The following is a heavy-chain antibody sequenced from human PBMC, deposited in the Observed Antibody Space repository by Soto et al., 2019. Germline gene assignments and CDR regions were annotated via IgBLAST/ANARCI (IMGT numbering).Heavy chain of an antibody. CDR3: ARGRDGDY. CDR2: ISAHNGNT. V-gene: IGHV1-18*01. Sequence: QVHLVQSGAEVKKPGASVKVSCKGSGYAFTTYGITWVRQAPGQGLEWMGWISAHNGNTNYAQKLQGRVTVTRDTSLSTAYMELRTLRSDDTAVDYCARGRDGDYGGQGALVTVSS. CDR1: GYAFTTYG. J-gene: IGHJ4*02. D-gene: IGHD6-6*01.